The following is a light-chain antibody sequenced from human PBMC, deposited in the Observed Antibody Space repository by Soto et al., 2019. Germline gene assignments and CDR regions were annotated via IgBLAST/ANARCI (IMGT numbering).Light chain of an antibody. J-gene: IGLJ1*01. CDR2: DVS. CDR1: SSGVGAYNS. Sequence: QSALTQPASVSGSPGQSITISCTGTSSGVGAYNSVAWYQHNPGKAPKLMIYDVSNRPSGVSSRFSGSKSANTASLSISGLQADDEADYYCSSYTSSSTLVFGTGTKLTVL. V-gene: IGLV2-14*03. CDR3: SSYTSSSTLV.